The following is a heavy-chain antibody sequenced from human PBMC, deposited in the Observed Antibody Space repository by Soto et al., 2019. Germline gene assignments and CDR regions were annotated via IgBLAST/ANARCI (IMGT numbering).Heavy chain of an antibody. J-gene: IGHJ4*02. D-gene: IGHD7-27*01. Sequence: QVQLQESGPGLVKPSETLSLTCTVSVGSISSYYWSWFRQPPGKGLEWIGYIYYSGSTNYNPSLKSRVTISVDTSKNQFSLKVSSVTAADTAVYYCARRWGTSFDFWGQGTLVTVSS. V-gene: IGHV4-59*01. CDR1: VGSISSYY. CDR2: IYYSGST. CDR3: ARRWGTSFDF.